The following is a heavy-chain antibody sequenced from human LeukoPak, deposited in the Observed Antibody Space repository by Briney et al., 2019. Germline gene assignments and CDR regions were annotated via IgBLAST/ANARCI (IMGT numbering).Heavy chain of an antibody. D-gene: IGHD4-11*01. CDR1: GGSINSYY. V-gene: IGHV4-59*01. CDR2: VSNTGST. Sequence: SETLSLTCTVSGGSINSYYWSWIRQPPGKGLEWIGYVSNTGSTNYNPSLKSRVTISVDTSKNQFYLKLTSVTAADTAVYYCARTTTTFDDWGHGTLVTVSS. J-gene: IGHJ4*01. CDR3: ARTTTTFDD.